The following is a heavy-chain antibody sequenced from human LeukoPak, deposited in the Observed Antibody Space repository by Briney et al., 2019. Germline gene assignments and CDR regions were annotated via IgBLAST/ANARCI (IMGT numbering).Heavy chain of an antibody. Sequence: PGGSLRLSCAASVFITSSDFMGWVRQAPEKGLEWVSLIHTGGTTFYTDSVKGRFTISRDTSMNTVSLQMNTLRAEDTAIYYCVYSRGTYWGQGTLVTVSS. CDR2: IHTGGTT. D-gene: IGHD3-16*01. V-gene: IGHV3-53*01. J-gene: IGHJ4*02. CDR3: VYSRGTY. CDR1: VFITSSDF.